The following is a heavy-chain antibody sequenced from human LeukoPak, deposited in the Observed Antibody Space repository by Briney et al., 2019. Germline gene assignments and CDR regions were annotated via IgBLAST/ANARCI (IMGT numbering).Heavy chain of an antibody. CDR1: GFTFSSYS. CDR2: ISSSSTI. J-gene: IGHJ6*03. Sequence: GGSLRLSCAASGFTFSSYSMNWVRQAPGKGLEWVSHISSSSTIYYADSVKGRFTISRDNAKNSLYLQMNSLRAEDTAAYYCARSSGWYHRGPDYYYYYMDVWGKGTTVTVS. CDR3: ARSSGWYHRGPDYYYYYMDV. D-gene: IGHD6-19*01. V-gene: IGHV3-48*04.